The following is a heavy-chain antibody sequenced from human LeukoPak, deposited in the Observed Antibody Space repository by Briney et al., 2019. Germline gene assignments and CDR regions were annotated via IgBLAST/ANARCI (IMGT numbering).Heavy chain of an antibody. CDR3: ARDRKGSSYYYYMDV. D-gene: IGHD6-13*01. J-gene: IGHJ6*03. CDR1: GFTFSSYS. V-gene: IGHV3-21*01. Sequence: PGGSLRLSCAASGFTFSSYSMNWVRQAPGKGLEWVSSISSSSSYIYYADSVKGRFTISRDNVKNSLYLQMNSLRAEDTAVYYCARDRKGSSYYYYMDVWGKGTTVTVSS. CDR2: ISSSSSYI.